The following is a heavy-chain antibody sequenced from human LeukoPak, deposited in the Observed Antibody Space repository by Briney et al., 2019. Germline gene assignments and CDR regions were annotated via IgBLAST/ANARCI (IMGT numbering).Heavy chain of an antibody. CDR1: GCSISSYY. V-gene: IGHV4-59*12. J-gene: IGHJ3*02. Sequence: PSETLSLTCTASGCSISSYYWSWSRQPPGKGLEWIGSIYHSGSTYYDPSLKSRVTISVDTSKNQFSLKLSSVTAADTSVYYCARVGIYCSGGSGYSGGAFDIWGQGTMVTVSS. CDR3: ARVGIYCSGGSGYSGGAFDI. CDR2: IYHSGST. D-gene: IGHD2-15*01.